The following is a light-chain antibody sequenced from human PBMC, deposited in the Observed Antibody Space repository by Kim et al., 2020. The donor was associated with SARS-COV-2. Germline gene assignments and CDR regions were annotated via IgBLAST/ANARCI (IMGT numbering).Light chain of an antibody. CDR3: QQYDSFPWT. CDR1: QSISGW. J-gene: IGKJ1*01. Sequence: ASVGDRVTLPCRASQSISGWLAWDKQRPGKAPNLLIYKGSVLEAGVPSRFSGYNSGAEFTLTITSLQPGDFATYYCQQYDSFPWTFGQGTKVEVK. CDR2: KGS. V-gene: IGKV1-5*03.